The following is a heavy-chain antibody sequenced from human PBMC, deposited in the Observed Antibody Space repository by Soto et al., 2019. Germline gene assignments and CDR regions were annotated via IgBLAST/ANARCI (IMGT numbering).Heavy chain of an antibody. CDR2: IYYSGST. CDR3: ARVSTVTYYYYYYMDV. J-gene: IGHJ6*03. CDR1: GGSISSYY. D-gene: IGHD4-17*01. V-gene: IGHV4-59*01. Sequence: PSETLCLTCTVSGGSISSYYWSWIRQPPGKGLEWIGYIYYSGSTNYNPSLKSRVTISVDTSKNQFSLKLSSVTAADTAVYYCARVSTVTYYYYYYMDVWGKGTTVTVSS.